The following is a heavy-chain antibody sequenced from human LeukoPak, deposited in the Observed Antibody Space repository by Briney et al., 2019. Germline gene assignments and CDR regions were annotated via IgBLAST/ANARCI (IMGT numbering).Heavy chain of an antibody. V-gene: IGHV3-74*01. D-gene: IGHD4-17*01. CDR2: IKGDGTYK. Sequence: PGGSLKLSCAASGFTFSPSWMHWVRQGPGKGLEWVSRIKGDGTYKNYADSVRGRFTISRDDAKNTLSLQMNSLRAEDTAVYYCARRGESASYGDYRFDYWGQGTLVTVSS. CDR3: ARRGESASYGDYRFDY. J-gene: IGHJ4*02. CDR1: GFTFSPSW.